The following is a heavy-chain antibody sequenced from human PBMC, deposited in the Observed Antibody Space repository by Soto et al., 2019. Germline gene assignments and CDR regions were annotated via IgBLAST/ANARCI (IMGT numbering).Heavy chain of an antibody. J-gene: IGHJ6*02. V-gene: IGHV4-34*01. CDR1: GGSFSGYY. Sequence: QVQLQQWGAGLLKPSETLSLTCAVYGGSFSGYYWSWIRQPPGKGLEWIGEIKHSGSTNYNPSLKSRVTISVDTSKNQFFLKLSSVTAAATAVYYCARDGSSSRGEGMDVWGQGTTVTVSS. CDR2: IKHSGST. D-gene: IGHD6-13*01. CDR3: ARDGSSSRGEGMDV.